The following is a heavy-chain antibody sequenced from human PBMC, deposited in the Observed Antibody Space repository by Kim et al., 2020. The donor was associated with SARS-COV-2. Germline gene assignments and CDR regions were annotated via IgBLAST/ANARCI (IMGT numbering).Heavy chain of an antibody. J-gene: IGHJ4*02. CDR3: ARDRDGYNYIDY. V-gene: IGHV4-59*01. D-gene: IGHD5-12*01. Sequence: NYHPPLKSRVHISVDTSKNQFSLKLSSVTAADTAVYYCARDRDGYNYIDYWGQGTLVTVSS.